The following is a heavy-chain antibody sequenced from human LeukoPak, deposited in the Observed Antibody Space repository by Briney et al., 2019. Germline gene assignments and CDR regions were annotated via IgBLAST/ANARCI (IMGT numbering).Heavy chain of an antibody. CDR2: IWSDGSNK. D-gene: IGHD2-15*01. CDR1: GFTFSTYG. CDR3: ARDLPYCSGGSCLFDH. J-gene: IGHJ4*02. V-gene: IGHV3-33*01. Sequence: GGSLRLSCAASGFTFSTYGMHWVRQAPGKGLEWVAVIWSDGSNKYYADSVKGRFTISRDNSKNTLYLQMNSLRAEDTAVYYCARDLPYCSGGSCLFDHWGQGSLVTVSS.